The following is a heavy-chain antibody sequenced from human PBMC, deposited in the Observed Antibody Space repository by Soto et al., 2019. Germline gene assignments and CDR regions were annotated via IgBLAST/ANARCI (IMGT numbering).Heavy chain of an antibody. J-gene: IGHJ4*02. V-gene: IGHV3-33*01. CDR2: IWYDGSNK. D-gene: IGHD5-12*01. CDR1: GFTFSSYG. Sequence: QVQLVESGGGVVQPGRSLRLSCAASGFTFSSYGMHWVRQAPGKGLEWVAVIWYDGSNKYYADSVKGRFTISRDNSKNTLYLQMNSLRAEDTAVYYCARGVATITGTVDYWGQGTLVTVSA. CDR3: ARGVATITGTVDY.